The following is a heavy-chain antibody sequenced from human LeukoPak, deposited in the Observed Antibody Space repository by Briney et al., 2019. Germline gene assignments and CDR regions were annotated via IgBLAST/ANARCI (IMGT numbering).Heavy chain of an antibody. D-gene: IGHD6-19*01. V-gene: IGHV3-9*01. CDR2: ISWNSGSI. Sequence: GGSLRLSCAASGFTFDDYAMHWVRQAPGKGLEWVSGISWNSGSIGYADSVKGRFTISRDNAKNSLYLQMNSLRAEDTAVYYCARRWIGSGGAFDIWGQGTMVTVSS. J-gene: IGHJ3*02. CDR1: GFTFDDYA. CDR3: ARRWIGSGGAFDI.